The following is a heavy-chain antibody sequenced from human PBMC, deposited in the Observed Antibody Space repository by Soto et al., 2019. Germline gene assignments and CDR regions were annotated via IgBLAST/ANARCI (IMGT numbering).Heavy chain of an antibody. V-gene: IGHV4-59*01. CDR3: ARGGGIVVVPAAINYYYYGMDV. CDR1: GGSISSYY. J-gene: IGHJ6*02. Sequence: PSETLSLTCTVSGGSISSYYWSWLRQPPGKGLEWIGYIYYSGSTNYNPSLKSRVTISVDTSKNQFSLKLSSVTAADTAVYYCARGGGIVVVPAAINYYYYGMDVWGQGTTVTVSS. D-gene: IGHD2-2*01. CDR2: IYYSGST.